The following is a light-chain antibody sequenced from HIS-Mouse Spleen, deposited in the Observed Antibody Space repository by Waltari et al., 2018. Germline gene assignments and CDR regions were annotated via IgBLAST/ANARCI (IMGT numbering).Light chain of an antibody. J-gene: IGLJ3*02. CDR2: EGS. CDR3: CSYAGSSTQV. CDR1: SSDVGSYNL. Sequence: QSALNQPASVSGSPGQSITISCTGNSSDVGSYNLVSWYQQHPGKAPKLMIYEGSKRPSGVSHRFSSSKSGNTASLTISGLQAEDEADYYCCSYAGSSTQVFGGGTKLTVL. V-gene: IGLV2-23*01.